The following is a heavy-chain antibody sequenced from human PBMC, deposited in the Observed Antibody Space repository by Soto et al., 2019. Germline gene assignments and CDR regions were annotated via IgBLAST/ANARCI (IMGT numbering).Heavy chain of an antibody. J-gene: IGHJ4*02. CDR2: IYYSATT. CDR3: ARGFRGVYFDF. CDR1: GGSISGAY. V-gene: IGHV4-59*08. Sequence: PSETLSLTCSVSGGSISGAYWSWIRQPPGKGLEWIGYIYYSATTYYNPSLKSRLTISIDTSKNQFSLKLSSVTAADTAMYFCARGFRGVYFDFWGQGTLVTVSS. D-gene: IGHD3-10*01.